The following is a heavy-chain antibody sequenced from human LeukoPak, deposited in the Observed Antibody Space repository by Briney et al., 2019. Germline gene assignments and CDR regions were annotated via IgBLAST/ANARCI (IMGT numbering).Heavy chain of an antibody. Sequence: PGRSLRLSCAASGFTFSSYGMHWVRQAPGKGLEWVAVIWYDGSNKYYADSVKGRFTISRDNSKNTLYLQMNSLRAEDTAVYYCAKDRKRGYSGYDWGHGAFDIWGQGTMVTVSS. J-gene: IGHJ3*02. CDR3: AKDRKRGYSGYDWGHGAFDI. CDR2: IWYDGSNK. D-gene: IGHD5-12*01. V-gene: IGHV3-33*06. CDR1: GFTFSSYG.